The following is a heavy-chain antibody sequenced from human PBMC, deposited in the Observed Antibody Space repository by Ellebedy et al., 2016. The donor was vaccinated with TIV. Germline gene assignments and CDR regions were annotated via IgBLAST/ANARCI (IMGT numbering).Heavy chain of an antibody. Sequence: GESLKISCGASGSTFSTNWMGWVRQAPGKGLKWLANIKPDGSEKYYVDSVKGRFTVSRDNAKNSLYLQMDSLRADDTAVYFCARGFATEDWGLGTLVTVSS. J-gene: IGHJ4*02. CDR1: GSTFSTNW. D-gene: IGHD2-15*01. CDR3: ARGFATED. CDR2: IKPDGSEK. V-gene: IGHV3-7*01.